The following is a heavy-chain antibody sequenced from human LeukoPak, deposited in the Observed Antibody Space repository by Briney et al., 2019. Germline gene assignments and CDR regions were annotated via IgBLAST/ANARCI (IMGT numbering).Heavy chain of an antibody. Sequence: SETLSLTCTVSGGSISSSSYYWGWLRQPPGKGLEWIGSIYYSGSTYYNPSLKSRVTISVDTSKNQFSLKLSSVTAADTAVYYCARDAGALLMSSFIFDYWGQGTLVTVSS. J-gene: IGHJ4*02. CDR2: IYYSGST. V-gene: IGHV4-39*07. D-gene: IGHD6-13*01. CDR1: GGSISSSSYY. CDR3: ARDAGALLMSSFIFDY.